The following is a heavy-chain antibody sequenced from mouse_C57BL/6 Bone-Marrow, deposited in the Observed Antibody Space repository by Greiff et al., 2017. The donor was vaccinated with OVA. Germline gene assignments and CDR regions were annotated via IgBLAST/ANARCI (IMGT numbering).Heavy chain of an antibody. CDR1: GFSLSTSNMG. D-gene: IGHD1-1*01. V-gene: IGHV8-5*01. J-gene: IGHJ3*01. CDR3: AQIGGGYGSSYVPWFAY. CDR2: LCWNDDK. Sequence: QVPLKVSGPGILQPSQTLSLTCSFSGFSLSTSNMGIGWIRQPSGKGLEWLAHLCWNDDKYYNPSLKSRLTISTDTSNNQVFLKVNSVDSADTATYYCAQIGGGYGSSYVPWFAYWGQGTLVTVSA.